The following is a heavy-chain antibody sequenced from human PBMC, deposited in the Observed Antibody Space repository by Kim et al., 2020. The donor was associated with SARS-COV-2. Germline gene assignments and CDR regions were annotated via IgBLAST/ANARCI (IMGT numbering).Heavy chain of an antibody. V-gene: IGHV1-69*13. CDR2: IIPIFGTA. CDR1: GGTFSSYA. CDR3: ARVQQRIFGVAGAFDP. D-gene: IGHD3-3*01. Sequence: SVKVSCKASGGTFSSYAISWVRQAPGQGLEWMGGIIPIFGTANYAQKFQGRVTITADESTSTAYMELSSLRSEDTAVYYCARVQQRIFGVAGAFDPWGQGTLVTVSS. J-gene: IGHJ5*02.